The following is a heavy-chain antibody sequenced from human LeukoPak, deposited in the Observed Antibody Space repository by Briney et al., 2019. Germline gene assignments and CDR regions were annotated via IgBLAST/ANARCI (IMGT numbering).Heavy chain of an antibody. J-gene: IGHJ4*02. V-gene: IGHV4-34*01. D-gene: IGHD3-22*01. CDR3: ARRSYYDSSGYYPYFDY. Sequence: SETLSLTCAVYGGSFSGYYWSWIRQPPGKGLEWIGEINHSGSTNYNPSLKSRVTISVDTSKNQFSLKLSSVTAADTAVYYCARRSYYDSSGYYPYFDYWGQGTLVTVSS. CDR1: GGSFSGYY. CDR2: INHSGST.